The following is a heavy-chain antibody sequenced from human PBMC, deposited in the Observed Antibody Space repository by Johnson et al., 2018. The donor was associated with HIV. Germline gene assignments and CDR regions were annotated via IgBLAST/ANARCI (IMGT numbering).Heavy chain of an antibody. CDR3: ARVLGASGPVAVDI. CDR2: ISYDGGNK. Sequence: QVQLVESGGGLAQPGRSLRLSCAASGFTFSSYAMHWVRQAPGKGLEWVAVISYDGGNKYYADSVKGRFTISRDNSKNTLYLQMNSLRAQDTVGYYCARVLGASGPVAVDIWGQGTMVTGSS. CDR1: GFTFSSYA. D-gene: IGHD5-12*01. V-gene: IGHV3-30*04. J-gene: IGHJ3*02.